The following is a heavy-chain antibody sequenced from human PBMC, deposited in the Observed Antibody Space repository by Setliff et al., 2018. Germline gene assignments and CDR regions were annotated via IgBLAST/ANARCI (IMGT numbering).Heavy chain of an antibody. J-gene: IGHJ4*02. D-gene: IGHD3-3*01. CDR1: GGSVSNSGFF. CDR2: IYDSGSS. V-gene: IGHV4-39*07. Sequence: NPSETLSLTCTVSGGSVSNSGFFWGWLRQAPGKGLEWIGNIYDSGSSNYNPSLKGRATLSIDASKKQFSLKLTSVTAADTAVYYCARVPRLEWLLPTFDSWGQGTLVTVSS. CDR3: ARVPRLEWLLPTFDS.